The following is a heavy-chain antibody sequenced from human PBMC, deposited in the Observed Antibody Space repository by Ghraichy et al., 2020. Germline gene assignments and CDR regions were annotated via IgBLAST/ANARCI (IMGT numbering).Heavy chain of an antibody. Sequence: SQTLSLTCAVSGYSISSSNWWGWFRQTPGKGLEWIGYIYYSGNISYNPSLKSRVTMSVDTSKNQFSLKLSSVTAVDTAVYYCARTQYYYFYMDVWGKGTTVTVSS. CDR3: ARTQYYYFYMDV. CDR1: GYSISSSNW. J-gene: IGHJ6*03. V-gene: IGHV4-28*02. CDR2: IYYSGNI.